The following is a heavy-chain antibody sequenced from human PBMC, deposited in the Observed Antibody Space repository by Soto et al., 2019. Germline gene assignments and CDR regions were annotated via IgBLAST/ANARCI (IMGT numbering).Heavy chain of an antibody. CDR2: INHSGST. CDR1: GGSFSGYY. Sequence: QVQLQQWGAGLLKPSETLSLTCAVYGGSFSGYYWSWIRQPPGKGLEWIGEINHSGSTNYNPSLKSRVTISVDMSKNQFSLKLSSVTAADTAVYYCASTPPYCSSTSCLDLWGQGTLVTVSS. D-gene: IGHD2-2*01. J-gene: IGHJ4*02. V-gene: IGHV4-34*01. CDR3: ASTPPYCSSTSCLDL.